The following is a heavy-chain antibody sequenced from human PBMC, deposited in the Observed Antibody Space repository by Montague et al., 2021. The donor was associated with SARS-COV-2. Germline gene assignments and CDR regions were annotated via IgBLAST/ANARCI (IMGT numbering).Heavy chain of an antibody. CDR3: ARGDYVWGSYRYSQYNWFDP. V-gene: IGHV3-21*01. CDR2: ISSSSYI. Sequence: SLRLSCAASGFTFSSYSMNWVRQAPGKGLEWVSSISSSSYIYYADSVKGRFTISRDNAKNSLYLQMNSLRAEDTAVYYCARGDYVWGSYRYSQYNWFDPWGQGTLVTVSS. D-gene: IGHD3-16*02. CDR1: GFTFSSYS. J-gene: IGHJ5*02.